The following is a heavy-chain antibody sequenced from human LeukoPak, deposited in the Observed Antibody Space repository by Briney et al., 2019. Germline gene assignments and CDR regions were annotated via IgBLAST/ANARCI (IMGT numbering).Heavy chain of an antibody. V-gene: IGHV4-61*02. J-gene: IGHJ4*02. Sequence: SETLSLTCSVSGGFISTRSYYWSWIRQPAGKELEWIGRIYTGGNTDYNPSLKSRVTISIDTSKNQFSLKLTSVTATDTAVYYCAIYGGKSDFDYWGRGTLVTVSS. CDR3: AIYGGKSDFDY. CDR2: IYTGGNT. D-gene: IGHD4-23*01. CDR1: GGFISTRSYY.